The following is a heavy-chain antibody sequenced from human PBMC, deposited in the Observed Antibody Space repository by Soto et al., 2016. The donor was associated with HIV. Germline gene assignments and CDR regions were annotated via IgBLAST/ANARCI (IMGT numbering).Heavy chain of an antibody. Sequence: EVQLLESGGGLQQPGGSLKVSCAGSGFTFSRTPMAWVRQAPGKGLDWVATISYSGDATYYADSVKGRFTISRDNSKGILYLQMNRLRAEDTAIYYCVKDDSFKWEVRDYWGLGTLVTVSS. J-gene: IGHJ4*02. CDR1: GFTFSRTP. CDR2: ISYSGDAT. D-gene: IGHD1-26*01. V-gene: IGHV3-23*01. CDR3: VKDDSFKWEVRDY.